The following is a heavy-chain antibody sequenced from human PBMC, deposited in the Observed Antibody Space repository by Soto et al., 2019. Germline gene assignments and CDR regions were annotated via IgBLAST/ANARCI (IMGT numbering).Heavy chain of an antibody. J-gene: IGHJ4*02. CDR3: ASVPLRYRSSHNFDL. V-gene: IGHV4-61*01. CDR1: GVSVRSGSFY. CDR2: IYNTETF. Sequence: SETLSLTCSVSGVSVRSGSFYGSWIRQPPGKGLEWIGFIYNTETFNYNPSLKSRVTLSVDASKHQFSLKLSSVTAADTAVYYCASVPLRYRSSHNFDLSGTGAPVTLSS. D-gene: IGHD6-19*01.